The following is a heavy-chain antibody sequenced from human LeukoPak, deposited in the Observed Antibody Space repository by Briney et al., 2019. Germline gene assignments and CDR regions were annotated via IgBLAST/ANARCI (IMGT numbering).Heavy chain of an antibody. Sequence: GGSLRLSCAASGFTFSSYSMNWVRQAPGKGLEWVSSISSSSSNIYYADSVKGRFTISRDNAKNSLYLQMNSLRAEDTAVYYCARALGYYGSGSSGGYWGQGTLVTVSS. D-gene: IGHD3-10*01. CDR3: ARALGYYGSGSSGGY. J-gene: IGHJ4*02. V-gene: IGHV3-21*01. CDR1: GFTFSSYS. CDR2: ISSSSSNI.